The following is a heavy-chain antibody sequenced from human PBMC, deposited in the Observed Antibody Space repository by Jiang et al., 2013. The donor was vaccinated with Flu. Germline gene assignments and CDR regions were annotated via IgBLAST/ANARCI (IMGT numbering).Heavy chain of an antibody. V-gene: IGHV4-31*03. J-gene: IGHJ3*02. CDR2: IYYSGST. CDR1: WLHQQWWLL. CDR3: ARARGRDPLPYYYDSSGSPGVAFDI. Sequence: PGLVKPSQTLSLTVHCLWWLHQQWWLLLELDSASTQGRAWSGIGYIYYSGSTYYNPSLKSRVTISVDTSKNQFSLKLSSVTAADTAVYYCARARGRDPLPYYYDSSGSPGVAFDIWGQGTMVTVSS. D-gene: IGHD3-22*01.